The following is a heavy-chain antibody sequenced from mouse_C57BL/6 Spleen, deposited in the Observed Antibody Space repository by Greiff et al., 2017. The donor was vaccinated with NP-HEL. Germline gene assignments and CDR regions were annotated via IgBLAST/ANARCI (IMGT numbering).Heavy chain of an antibody. V-gene: IGHV1-26*01. J-gene: IGHJ2*01. CDR3: ARSDGYYVGY. CDR1: GYTFTDYY. Sequence: VQLQQSGPELVKPGASVKISCKASGYTFTDYYMNWVKQSHGKSLEWIGDINPNNGGTSYNQKFKGKATLTVDKSSSTAYMELRSLTSEDSAVYYCARSDGYYVGYWGQGTTLTFSS. D-gene: IGHD2-3*01. CDR2: INPNNGGT.